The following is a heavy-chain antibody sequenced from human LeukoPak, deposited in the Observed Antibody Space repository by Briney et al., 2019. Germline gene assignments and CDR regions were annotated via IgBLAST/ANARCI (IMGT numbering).Heavy chain of an antibody. J-gene: IGHJ3*02. V-gene: IGHV3-66*01. D-gene: IGHD3-10*01. CDR3: ARDRDYYGSGSGNAFDI. Sequence: GGSLRLSCAASGFTVSSNYMSWVRQAPGKGLEWVSVTYSGGSTYYADSVKGRFTIYRDNSKNTLYLQMNSLRAEDTAVYYCARDRDYYGSGSGNAFDIWGQGTMVTVSS. CDR1: GFTVSSNY. CDR2: TYSGGST.